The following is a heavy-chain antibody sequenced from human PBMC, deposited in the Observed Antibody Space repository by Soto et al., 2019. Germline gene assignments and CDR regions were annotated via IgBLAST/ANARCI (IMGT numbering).Heavy chain of an antibody. V-gene: IGHV1-2*04. J-gene: IGHJ6*02. CDR3: ARGRPAIYYYYGMDV. CDR2: INPNSGGT. Sequence: ASVKVSCKASGYTFTGYYMHWVRQAPGQGLEWMGWINPNSGGTNYAQKFQGWVTMTRDTSINTAYMELSRLRSDDTAVYYCARGRPAIYYYYGMDVWGQGTTVTVSS. CDR1: GYTFTGYY. D-gene: IGHD2-2*01.